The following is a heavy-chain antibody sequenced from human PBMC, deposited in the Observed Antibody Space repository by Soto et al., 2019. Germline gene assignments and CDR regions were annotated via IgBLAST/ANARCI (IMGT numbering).Heavy chain of an antibody. CDR3: ARSGATGYYSTHYYGMDV. V-gene: IGHV1-8*01. Sequence: QEQLVQSGAEVKKPGASVKIPCKASGYTFNTYDINWVRQATGQGLEWMGWMNPESGSTGFAQSFQGRITLTGNTSINTVYMEVSSLTNEDTAVYFCARSGATGYYSTHYYGMDVWGPGTTVTVSS. D-gene: IGHD3-9*01. J-gene: IGHJ6*02. CDR1: GYTFNTYD. CDR2: MNPESGST.